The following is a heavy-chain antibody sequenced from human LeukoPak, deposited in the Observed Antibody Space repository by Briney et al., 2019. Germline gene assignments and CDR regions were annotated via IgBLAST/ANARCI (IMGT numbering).Heavy chain of an antibody. CDR1: GESFSGYY. Sequence: SETLSLTCAVYGESFSGYYWSWIRHPPGKGLEWIGEINHSGSTNYNPSLKSRVTISVDTSKNQFSLKLSSVTAADTAVYYCATSGGTLGPTNYFAYWGQGTLVTVSS. CDR2: INHSGST. V-gene: IGHV4-34*01. D-gene: IGHD3-16*01. J-gene: IGHJ4*02. CDR3: ATSGGTLGPTNYFAY.